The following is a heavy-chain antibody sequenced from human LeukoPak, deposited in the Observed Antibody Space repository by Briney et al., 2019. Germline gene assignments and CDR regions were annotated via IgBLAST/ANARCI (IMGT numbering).Heavy chain of an antibody. CDR2: ISYDGSYK. V-gene: IGHV3-30*04. D-gene: IGHD2-15*01. CDR1: GFTFSSYV. CDR3: ARGRDCSGSSCYLGRAFDI. Sequence: GGSLRPSCAASGFTFSSYVMHWVRQAPGKGLEWVAVISYDGSYKYYADSVKGRFTISRDNSKNTLYLQMNSLRAEDTAVYYCARGRDCSGSSCYLGRAFDIWGQGTMVTVSS. J-gene: IGHJ3*02.